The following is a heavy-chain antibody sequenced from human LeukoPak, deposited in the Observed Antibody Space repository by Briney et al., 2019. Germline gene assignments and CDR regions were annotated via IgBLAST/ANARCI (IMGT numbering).Heavy chain of an antibody. CDR1: GGSISSYY. J-gene: IGHJ4*02. CDR3: ARAGYSGYGFLGLGY. Sequence: SETLSLTCTVSGGSISSYYWSWIRQPPGKGLEWIGYIYYSGSTNYNPSLKSRVTISVDTSKNQFSLKLSSVTAADTAVYFCARAGYSGYGFLGLGYWGQGTLVTVSS. V-gene: IGHV4-59*01. CDR2: IYYSGST. D-gene: IGHD5-12*01.